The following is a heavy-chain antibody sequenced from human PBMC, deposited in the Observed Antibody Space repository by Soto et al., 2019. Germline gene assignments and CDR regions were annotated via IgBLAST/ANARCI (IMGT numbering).Heavy chain of an antibody. CDR2: IFSNDEK. CDR3: ARTPPSYYDFWSGYYTPLYFDY. V-gene: IGHV2-26*01. CDR1: GFSLSNARMG. J-gene: IGHJ4*02. D-gene: IGHD3-3*01. Sequence: QVTLKESGPVLVKPTETITLTCTVSGFSLSNARMGVSWIRQPPGKALEWLAHIFSNDEKSYSTSLKSRLTISKDTSKSQVVLTMTNMDPVDTATYYCARTPPSYYDFWSGYYTPLYFDYWGQGTLVTVSS.